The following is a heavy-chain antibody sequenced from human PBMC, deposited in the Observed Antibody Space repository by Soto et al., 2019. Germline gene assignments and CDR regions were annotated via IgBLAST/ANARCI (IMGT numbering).Heavy chain of an antibody. CDR2: ISYDGSNT. CDR3: ARDQGRSITCQLDY. CDR1: GFTFSTYA. V-gene: IGHV3-30-3*01. D-gene: IGHD2-2*01. Sequence: QVQLVESGGGVVQPGRSLRLSCAVSGFTFSTYAMHWVRQAPGKGLEWVAVISYDGSNTYYADSVKGRFTISRDNMLYLQMNSLGAEDTAVYYCARDQGRSITCQLDYWGQGTLVTVSS. J-gene: IGHJ4*02.